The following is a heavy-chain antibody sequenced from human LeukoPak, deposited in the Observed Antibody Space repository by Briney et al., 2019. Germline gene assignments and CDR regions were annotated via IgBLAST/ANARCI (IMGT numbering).Heavy chain of an antibody. D-gene: IGHD1-20*01. V-gene: IGHV3-23*01. J-gene: IGHJ4*02. Sequence: PGGSLRLSCAASGFTFRNSAMSWVRQAPGKGLEWVSTISGTGVGAFYADSVKGRLTISRDNPKNTLYLQMNSLRAEDTAVYYCAKNNWNDMPFVDYWGQGTLVTVSS. CDR1: GFTFRNSA. CDR2: ISGTGVGA. CDR3: AKNNWNDMPFVDY.